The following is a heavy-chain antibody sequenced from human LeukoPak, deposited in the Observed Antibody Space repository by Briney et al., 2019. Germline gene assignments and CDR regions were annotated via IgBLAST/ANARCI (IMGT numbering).Heavy chain of an antibody. CDR2: INPSGGST. CDR1: GYTFTSYY. CDR3: ARIERVVPAANYYYYGMDV. D-gene: IGHD2-2*01. J-gene: IGHJ6*02. V-gene: IGHV1-46*01. Sequence: ASVKVSCKASGYTFTSYYMHWVRQAPGQGLEWMGIINPSGGSTSYAQKFQGRVTMTRDTSTSTVYMELSSLRSEDTAVYYCARIERVVPAANYYYYGMDVWGQGTTVTVSS.